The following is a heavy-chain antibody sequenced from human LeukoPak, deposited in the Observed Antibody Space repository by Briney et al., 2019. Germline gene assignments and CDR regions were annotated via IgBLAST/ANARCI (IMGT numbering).Heavy chain of an antibody. J-gene: IGHJ3*02. CDR1: GGSISSYY. Sequence: SETLSLTCTVSGGSISSYYWSWIRQPPGKGLEWIGYIYYSGSTNYNPSLKSRVTISVDTSKNQFSLKLSSVTAADTAVYYCARETAYSSGWYSYAFDIWGQGTMVTVPS. V-gene: IGHV4-59*01. CDR2: IYYSGST. D-gene: IGHD6-19*01. CDR3: ARETAYSSGWYSYAFDI.